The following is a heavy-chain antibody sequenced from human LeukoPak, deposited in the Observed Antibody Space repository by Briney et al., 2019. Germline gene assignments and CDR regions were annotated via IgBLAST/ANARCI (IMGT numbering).Heavy chain of an antibody. CDR1: GGSISSHY. V-gene: IGHV4-4*09. J-gene: IGHJ4*02. Sequence: PSEILSLTCTVSGGSISSHYWSWIRQPPGKGLEWIGYIYTSGNTNYNPSLESRVTMSVDTSKNQFSLRLNSVTAADTAVYYCTRGFLQIDYWGQGTLVTVSS. CDR2: IYTSGNT. CDR3: TRGFLQIDY.